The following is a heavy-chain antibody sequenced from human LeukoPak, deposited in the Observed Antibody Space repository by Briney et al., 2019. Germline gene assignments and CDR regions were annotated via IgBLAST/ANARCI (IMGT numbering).Heavy chain of an antibody. CDR1: GYTFTDYF. CDR3: MRGGGSSWFDY. CDR2: INPKSGGT. D-gene: IGHD6-13*01. Sequence: ASVKVSCKASGYTFTDYFMHWVRQAPGQGLEWMGWINPKSGGTNYAQKFQGRVTMTRDTSISTIYMELSSLRSDDTAVYYCMRGGGSSWFDYWGQGTLVTVSS. V-gene: IGHV1-2*02. J-gene: IGHJ4*02.